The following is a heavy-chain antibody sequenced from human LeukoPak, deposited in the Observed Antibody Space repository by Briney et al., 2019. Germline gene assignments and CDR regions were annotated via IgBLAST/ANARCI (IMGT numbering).Heavy chain of an antibody. CDR3: ARASSGNFDY. D-gene: IGHD6-25*01. CDR2: IYHSGST. J-gene: IGHJ4*02. V-gene: IGHV4-30-2*01. Sequence: TLSLTCAVSGGSISSGGYSWSWIRQPPGKGLEWIGYIYHSGSTYYNPSLKSRVTISVDTSKNQFSLKLSSVTAADTAVYYCARASSGNFDYWGQGTLVTVSS. CDR1: GGSISSGGYS.